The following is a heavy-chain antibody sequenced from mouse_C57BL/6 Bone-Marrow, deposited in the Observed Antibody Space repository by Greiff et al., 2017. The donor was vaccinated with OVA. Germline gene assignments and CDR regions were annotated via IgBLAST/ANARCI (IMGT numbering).Heavy chain of an antibody. CDR1: GYTFTSYG. V-gene: IGHV1-81*01. J-gene: IGHJ1*03. Sequence: QVQLQQSGAELARPGASVKLSCKASGYTFTSYGISWVKQRTGQGLEWIGEIYPRSGNTYYNEKFKGKATLTADKSSSTAYMELRSLTSEDSAVYFCARLNWYRRYFDVWGTGTTVTVSS. D-gene: IGHD4-1*01. CDR3: ARLNWYRRYFDV. CDR2: IYPRSGNT.